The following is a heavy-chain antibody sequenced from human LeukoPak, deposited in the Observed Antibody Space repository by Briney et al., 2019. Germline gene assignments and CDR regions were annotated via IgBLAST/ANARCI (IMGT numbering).Heavy chain of an antibody. V-gene: IGHV3-7*01. Sequence: GGSLRLSCAASGFTFSSYWMSWVRQAPGKGLEWVANIKQDGSEKYYVDSVKGRFTISRDNAKNALYLQMNSLRAEDTAVYYCAREGNDDFLSGYYYLDYWGQGTLVTVSS. CDR1: GFTFSSYW. J-gene: IGHJ4*02. CDR2: IKQDGSEK. CDR3: AREGNDDFLSGYYYLDY. D-gene: IGHD3-3*01.